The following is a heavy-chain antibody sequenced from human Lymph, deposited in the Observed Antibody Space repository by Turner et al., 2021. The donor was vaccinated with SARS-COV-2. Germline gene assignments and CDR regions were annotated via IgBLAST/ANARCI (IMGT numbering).Heavy chain of an antibody. CDR1: EFPVSSNY. Sequence: EVQLVESGGGLIQPGGSLRLSCAASEFPVSSNYMSWVGQAPGKGLEWVSIIYSGGSTFYADSVKGRFTISRDNSKNTLYLQMNSLRAEDTAVYYCARLLPYGDYFDYWGQGTLVTVSS. V-gene: IGHV3-53*01. CDR2: IYSGGST. D-gene: IGHD4-17*01. CDR3: ARLLPYGDYFDY. J-gene: IGHJ4*02.